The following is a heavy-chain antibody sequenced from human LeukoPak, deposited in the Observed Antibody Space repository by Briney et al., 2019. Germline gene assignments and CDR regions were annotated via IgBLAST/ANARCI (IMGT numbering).Heavy chain of an antibody. Sequence: PSETLSLTCAVYGGSFSGYYWSWIRQPPGKGLEWIGEINHSGSTNYNPSLKSRVTMSVDTSKNQFSLKLSSVTAADTAVYYCARVRRENYYMDVWGKGTTVTVSS. J-gene: IGHJ6*03. CDR3: ARVRRENYYMDV. D-gene: IGHD5-24*01. CDR2: INHSGST. V-gene: IGHV4-34*01. CDR1: GGSFSGYY.